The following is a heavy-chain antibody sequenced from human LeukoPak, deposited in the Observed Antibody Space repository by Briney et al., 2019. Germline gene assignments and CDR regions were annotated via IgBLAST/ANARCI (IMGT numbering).Heavy chain of an antibody. CDR3: ARWYCSSTSCYTEFDY. CDR1: GYTFTSYG. V-gene: IGHV1-18*01. CDR2: ISAYNGNT. D-gene: IGHD2-2*02. J-gene: IGHJ4*02. Sequence: ASVKVSCKASGYTFTSYGISWVRQAPGQGLEWMGWISAYNGNTNYAQKLQGRVTMTTDTSTSTAYMELRSLRSDDTAVYYCARWYCSSTSCYTEFDYWGQGTLVTVSP.